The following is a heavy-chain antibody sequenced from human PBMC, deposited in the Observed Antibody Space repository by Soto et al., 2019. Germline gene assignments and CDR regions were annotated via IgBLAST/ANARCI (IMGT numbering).Heavy chain of an antibody. D-gene: IGHD2-15*01. J-gene: IGHJ3*02. V-gene: IGHV1-18*01. CDR2: ISAYNGDT. Sequence: ASVKVSCKASGYTFTSYGIAWVRQAPGQGLEWMGWISAYNGDTHYAQKLQGRVTMTTDTSTSTAYMELRSLTSDDTAVYYCARDRTVVVVGATEAADAFDIWGQGTLVTVSS. CDR3: ARDRTVVVVGATEAADAFDI. CDR1: GYTFTSYG.